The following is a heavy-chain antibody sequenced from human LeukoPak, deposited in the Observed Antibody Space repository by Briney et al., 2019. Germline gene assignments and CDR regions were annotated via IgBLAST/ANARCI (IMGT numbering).Heavy chain of an antibody. V-gene: IGHV3-21*01. CDR1: GFTFSDYY. Sequence: PGGSLRLSCAASGFTFSDYYMNWVRQAPGKGLEWVSSISSSSSYIYYADSVKGRFTISRDNAKNSLYLQMNSLRAEDTAVYYCARDPMTYYYDSSGYPSYWGQGTLVTVSS. CDR2: ISSSSSYI. J-gene: IGHJ4*02. CDR3: ARDPMTYYYDSSGYPSY. D-gene: IGHD3-22*01.